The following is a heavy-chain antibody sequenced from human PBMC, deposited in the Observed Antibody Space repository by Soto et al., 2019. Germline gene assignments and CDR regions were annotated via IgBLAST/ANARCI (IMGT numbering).Heavy chain of an antibody. CDR3: ARGGYYYGSGSYYNTYYYYPMDV. V-gene: IGHV3-33*01. CDR1: GFTFSRYG. Sequence: GGSLRLSCAASGFTFSRYGMHWVRQAPGKGLEWVAVIWYDGSNKYYADSVKGRFTISRDNSGNTVYLQMNSLRAEDTAVYYCARGGYYYGSGSYYNTYYYYPMDVWGQGTTVTVSS. J-gene: IGHJ6*02. D-gene: IGHD3-10*01. CDR2: IWYDGSNK.